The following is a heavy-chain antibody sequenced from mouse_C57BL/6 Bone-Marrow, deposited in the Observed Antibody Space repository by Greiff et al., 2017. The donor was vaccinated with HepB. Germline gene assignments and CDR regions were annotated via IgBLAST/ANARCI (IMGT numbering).Heavy chain of an antibody. V-gene: IGHV5-12*01. CDR1: GFTFSDYY. Sequence: DVQLVESGGGLVQPGGSLKLSCAASGFTFSDYYMYWVRQTPEKRLEWVAYISNGGGSTYYPDTVKGRFTISRDNAKNTLYLQLSRLKSEDTAMYYCARRVYWEFAYWGQGTLVTVSA. CDR3: ARRVYWEFAY. D-gene: IGHD4-1*01. CDR2: ISNGGGST. J-gene: IGHJ3*01.